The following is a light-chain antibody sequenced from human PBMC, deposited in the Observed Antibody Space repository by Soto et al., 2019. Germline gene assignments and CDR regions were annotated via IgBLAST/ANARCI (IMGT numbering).Light chain of an antibody. CDR3: QKYNSAPWT. CDR1: QSVSSN. V-gene: IGKV3-15*01. Sequence: EIVMTQSPATLSVSPVDRATLSCRASQSVSSNLAWYQQRPGQAPRLLIYGASTRATGIPARFSGSGSGTEFTLTISSLQPEDVATYYCQKYNSAPWTFGQGTKVDIK. J-gene: IGKJ1*01. CDR2: GAS.